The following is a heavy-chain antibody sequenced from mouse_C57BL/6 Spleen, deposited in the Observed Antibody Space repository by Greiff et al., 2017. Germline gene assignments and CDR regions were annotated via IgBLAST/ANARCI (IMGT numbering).Heavy chain of an antibody. D-gene: IGHD4-1*01. Sequence: QVQLQQSGPELVKPGASVKISCKASGYAFSSSWMNWVKQRPGKGLEWIGRIYPGDGDTNYNGKFKGKATLTADKSSSTAYMQLSSLTSEDSAVYFCARCPITGGYFDYWGQGTTLTVSS. J-gene: IGHJ2*01. V-gene: IGHV1-82*01. CDR3: ARCPITGGYFDY. CDR1: GYAFSSSW. CDR2: IYPGDGDT.